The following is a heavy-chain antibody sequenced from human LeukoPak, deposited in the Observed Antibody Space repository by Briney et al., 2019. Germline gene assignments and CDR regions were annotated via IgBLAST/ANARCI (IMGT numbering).Heavy chain of an antibody. V-gene: IGHV4-34*01. CDR3: AMTYYDFWSGYSDY. Sequence: SEILFLTCAADCGSFSGYYLTWIRKPPGKRLERIGEINDSASPNYGPSLKSRVTISVDTSNTQSSLQLSSVTAADTAMYYCAMTYYDFWSGYSDYWGQGTLVTVSS. J-gene: IGHJ4*02. D-gene: IGHD3-3*01. CDR1: CGSFSGYY. CDR2: INDSASP.